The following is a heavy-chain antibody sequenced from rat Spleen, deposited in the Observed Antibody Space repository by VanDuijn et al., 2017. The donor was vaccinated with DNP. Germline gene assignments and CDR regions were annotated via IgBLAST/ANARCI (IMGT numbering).Heavy chain of an antibody. CDR3: TRALLRRVDY. V-gene: IGHV5-46*01. CDR1: GFTFSSFP. J-gene: IGHJ2*01. D-gene: IGHD1-11*01. Sequence: EVQLVESGGDLVQPGRSMKLSCAASGFTFSSFPMAWVRQAPTKGLEWVATISTSGGSTYYRDSVKGRFTISRDNAKSTLYLQMNSLRSEDTATYYCTRALLRRVDYWGQGVMVTVSS. CDR2: ISTSGGST.